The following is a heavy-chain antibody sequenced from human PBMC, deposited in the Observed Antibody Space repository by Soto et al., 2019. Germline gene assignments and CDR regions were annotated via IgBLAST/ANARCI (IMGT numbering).Heavy chain of an antibody. CDR3: ASRDPGTSVDY. D-gene: IGHD1-7*01. CDR2: IYRTGST. Sequence: PSETLSLTCAVSGGSFTSNNWWTWVRQPPGQGLEWIGEIYRTGSTNYNPSLKSRVTISLDKSENQFSLEETSLTAADTAVYYCASRDPGTSVDYWGQGTLVTVSS. CDR1: GGSFTSNNW. J-gene: IGHJ4*02. V-gene: IGHV4-4*02.